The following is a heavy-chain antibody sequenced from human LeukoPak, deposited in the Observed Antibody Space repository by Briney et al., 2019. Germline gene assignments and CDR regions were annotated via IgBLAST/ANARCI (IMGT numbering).Heavy chain of an antibody. CDR3: ARTESRAVVTSDY. Sequence: SETLSLTCAVYGGSFSGYYWSWIRQPPGKGLEWIGEINHSGSTNYNPSLKSRVTISVDWSKNQFSLKLSSVTAADTAVYYCARTESRAVVTSDYWGQGTLVTVSS. CDR1: GGSFSGYY. D-gene: IGHD4-23*01. V-gene: IGHV4-34*01. CDR2: INHSGST. J-gene: IGHJ4*02.